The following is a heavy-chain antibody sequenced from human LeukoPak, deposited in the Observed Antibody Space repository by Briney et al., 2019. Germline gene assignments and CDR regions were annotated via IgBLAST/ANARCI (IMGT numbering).Heavy chain of an antibody. CDR2: IKQDGSEK. V-gene: IGHV3-7*01. D-gene: IGHD5-12*01. Sequence: GGSLRLSCAASGFTFTRYALSWVRQAPGRGLEWVANIKQDGSEKYYVDSVKGRSTISRDNAKNSLYLQMNSLRAEDTAVYYCARGWVATPLRYWGQGTLVTVSS. CDR1: GFTFTRYA. J-gene: IGHJ4*02. CDR3: ARGWVATPLRY.